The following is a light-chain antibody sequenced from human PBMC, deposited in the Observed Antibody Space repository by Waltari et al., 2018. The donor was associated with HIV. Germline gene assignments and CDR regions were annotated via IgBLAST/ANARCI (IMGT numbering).Light chain of an antibody. CDR3: AAWYDSLSSWV. V-gene: IGLV1-47*01. Sequence: QSVLTQPPSASGTPGQRVTISCSGSSSNIGSNYVYWYQQLPGTAPKLLIYRNNQRPSGVPDRFSGSKSGTSASLAISGLRSEDEADYYCAAWYDSLSSWVFGGGTKLTVL. J-gene: IGLJ3*02. CDR2: RNN. CDR1: SSNIGSNY.